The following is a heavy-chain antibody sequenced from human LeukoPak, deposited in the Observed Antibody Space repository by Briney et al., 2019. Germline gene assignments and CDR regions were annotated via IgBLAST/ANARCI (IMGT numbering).Heavy chain of an antibody. Sequence: ASAKVSCKASGYTFTSYGTSWVRQAPGQGLEWMGWISAYNGNTNYAQKLQGRVTMTTDTSTSTAYMELRSLRSDDTAVYYCARVGYDFWSGYSDAFDIWGQGTMVTVSS. J-gene: IGHJ3*02. CDR3: ARVGYDFWSGYSDAFDI. CDR1: GYTFTSYG. CDR2: ISAYNGNT. D-gene: IGHD3-3*01. V-gene: IGHV1-18*01.